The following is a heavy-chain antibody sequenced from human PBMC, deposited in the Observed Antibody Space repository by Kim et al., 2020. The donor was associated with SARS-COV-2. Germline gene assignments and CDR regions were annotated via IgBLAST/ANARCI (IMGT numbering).Heavy chain of an antibody. Sequence: KGRFTISRDNAKNSLYLQMNSLRAEDTAVYYCATSIGDYFLLGYYYGMDVWGQGTTVTVSS. CDR3: ATSIGDYFLLGYYYGMDV. J-gene: IGHJ6*02. D-gene: IGHD4-17*01. V-gene: IGHV3-11*03.